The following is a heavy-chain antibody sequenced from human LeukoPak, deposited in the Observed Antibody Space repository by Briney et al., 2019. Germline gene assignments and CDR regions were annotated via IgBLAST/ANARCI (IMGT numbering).Heavy chain of an antibody. D-gene: IGHD6-19*01. J-gene: IGHJ4*02. V-gene: IGHV3-11*06. Sequence: GGSLRLSCAASGFIFTDYHMSWVRQGPGKGLKGGSYLDSGSTSTKYADSVKGRFSISRDNAKNKLYLHMNSLRAEDTAVYYCARGRLSSGWYDDWGQGTLVSVSS. CDR1: GFIFTDYH. CDR3: ARGRLSSGWYDD. CDR2: LDSGSTST.